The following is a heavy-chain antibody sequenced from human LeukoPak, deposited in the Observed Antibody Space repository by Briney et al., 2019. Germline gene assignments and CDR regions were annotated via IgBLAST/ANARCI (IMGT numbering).Heavy chain of an antibody. J-gene: IGHJ5*02. V-gene: IGHV3-74*01. CDR1: GFMFSSYV. CDR3: ARGIFSNWFDP. Sequence: GGSLRLSCAASGFMFSSYVMHWVRQAPGKGLVWVSRINSDGSSTSYADSVKGRFTISRDNAKNTLYLQMNSLRAEDTAVYYCARGIFSNWFDPWGQGTLVTVSS. CDR2: INSDGSST.